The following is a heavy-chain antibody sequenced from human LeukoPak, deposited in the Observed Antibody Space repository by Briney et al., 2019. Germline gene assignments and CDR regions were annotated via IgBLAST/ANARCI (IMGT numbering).Heavy chain of an antibody. D-gene: IGHD4-17*01. J-gene: IGHJ5*01. CDR2: INSDGSST. CDR3: ARDHYGDYDS. V-gene: IGHV3-74*01. Sequence: GRSPRLSCAASGFTFSSFWMHWVRQAPGKGLVWVSRINSDGSSTTHADSVKGRFTISRDNAKNTLYLQMNSLRAEDTAVYYCARDHYGDYDSWGQGTLVTVSS. CDR1: GFTFSSFW.